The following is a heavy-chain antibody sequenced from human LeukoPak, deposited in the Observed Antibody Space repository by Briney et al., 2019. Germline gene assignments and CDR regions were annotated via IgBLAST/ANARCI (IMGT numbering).Heavy chain of an antibody. CDR1: GFTFSNAW. CDR3: ARVGGGTAVTMYVEY. V-gene: IGHV3-48*02. Sequence: PGGSLRLSCAASGFTFSNAWMSWVRQAPEKGLEWLSFMTTSGNTTFYAESVKGRFTISRDNAKKSLYLQMSSLRDENTAVYYCARVGGGTAVTMYVEYWGQGTLVTVSS. CDR2: MTTSGNTT. J-gene: IGHJ4*02. D-gene: IGHD1-26*01.